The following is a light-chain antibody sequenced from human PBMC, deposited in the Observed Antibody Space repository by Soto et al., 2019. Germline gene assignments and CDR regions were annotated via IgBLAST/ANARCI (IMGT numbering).Light chain of an antibody. CDR2: DVS. CDR3: CSYAGSYTGV. Sequence: QSALTQPRSVSGSPGQSVTISCTGTSSDVGAYNYVSWYQHHPGKAPKLMIYDVSKRPSVVPDRFSGSKSGNTASLTISGLQAEDEADYYCCSYAGSYTGVFGTGTKLTVL. J-gene: IGLJ1*01. CDR1: SSDVGAYNY. V-gene: IGLV2-11*01.